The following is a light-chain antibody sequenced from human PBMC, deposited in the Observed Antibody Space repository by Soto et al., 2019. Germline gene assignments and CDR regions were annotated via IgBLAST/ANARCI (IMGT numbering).Light chain of an antibody. CDR3: SSYAGSNNVI. J-gene: IGLJ2*01. CDR2: ELT. V-gene: IGLV2-8*01. Sequence: QLVLTQPPSASGSPGQSVTISCTGTSSDIGGYDYVSWFQHHPGRAPKLMIYELTKRPSGVPDRFSGSRSGNTASLTVSGLQAEDEADYYCSSYAGSNNVIFGGGTQLTVL. CDR1: SSDIGGYDY.